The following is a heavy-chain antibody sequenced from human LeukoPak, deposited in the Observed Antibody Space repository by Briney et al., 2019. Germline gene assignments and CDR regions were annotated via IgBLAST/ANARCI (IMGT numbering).Heavy chain of an antibody. Sequence: ASVKVSCKASGYTFTSYYMNWVRQAPGQGLEWMGIINPSGGSTSYAQKFQGRVTMTRDTSTSTVYMELSSLRSEDTAVYYCARDRDTTIFGVPFYYYYGMDVWGQGTTVTVSS. CDR3: ARDRDTTIFGVPFYYYYGMDV. CDR2: INPSGGST. CDR1: GYTFTSYY. V-gene: IGHV1-46*01. J-gene: IGHJ6*02. D-gene: IGHD3-3*01.